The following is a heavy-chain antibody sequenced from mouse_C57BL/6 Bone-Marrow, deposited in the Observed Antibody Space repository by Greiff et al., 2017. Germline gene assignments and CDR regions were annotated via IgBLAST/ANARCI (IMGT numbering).Heavy chain of an antibody. CDR1: GYSITSDY. CDR2: ISYSGST. V-gene: IGHV3-8*01. CDR3: ARYPDDYGSSYWYFDV. J-gene: IGHJ1*03. Sequence: EVMLVESGPGLAKPSQTLSLTCSVTGYSITSDYWNWIRKFPGNKLEYMGYISYSGSTYYNPSLKSRISITRDTSKNQYYLQLNSVTTEDTATYYGARYPDDYGSSYWYFDVWGTGTTVTVSS. D-gene: IGHD1-1*01.